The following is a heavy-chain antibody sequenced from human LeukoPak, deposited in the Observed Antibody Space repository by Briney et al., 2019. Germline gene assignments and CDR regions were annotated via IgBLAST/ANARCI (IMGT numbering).Heavy chain of an antibody. Sequence: GGSLRLSCAASGFTFNDYYMSWIRQAPGKGLEWLSYINIGGTNTHYADSVKGRFTISRDNAKKSLYLEMNNLRAEDTAVYYCATGGAGFDTWGQGVLVTVSS. J-gene: IGHJ5*02. CDR1: GFTFNDYY. CDR2: INIGGTNT. CDR3: ATGGAGFDT. D-gene: IGHD5-12*01. V-gene: IGHV3-11*01.